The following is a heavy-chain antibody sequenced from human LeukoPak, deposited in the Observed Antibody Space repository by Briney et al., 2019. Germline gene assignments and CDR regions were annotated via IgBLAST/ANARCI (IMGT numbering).Heavy chain of an antibody. CDR2: ISATGGTT. CDR3: ARSAAGTYY. V-gene: IGHV3-48*04. D-gene: IGHD1-1*01. CDR1: GIPFSRYA. Sequence: AGGSLRLSCAASGIPFSRYAMTWVRQAPGKGLEWVSLISATGGTTYYADSVKGRFTISRDNAKNSLYLQMNSLRAEDTAVYYCARSAAGTYYWGQGTLVTVSS. J-gene: IGHJ4*02.